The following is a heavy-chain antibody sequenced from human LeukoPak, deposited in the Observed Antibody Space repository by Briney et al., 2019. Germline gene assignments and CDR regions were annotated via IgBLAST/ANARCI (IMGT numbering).Heavy chain of an antibody. CDR2: IKEDGSEK. D-gene: IGHD3-10*01. V-gene: IGHV3-7*01. CDR1: GFTFSSYW. CDR3: ARDSDPGYFDY. Sequence: GGSLRLSCAASGFTFSSYWMSWVRQAPGTGLEWVANIKEDGSEKYYADSVKGRFTISRDNAKNSLSLQMNSLRAEDTAVYYCARDSDPGYFDYWGQGTLVTVSS. J-gene: IGHJ4*02.